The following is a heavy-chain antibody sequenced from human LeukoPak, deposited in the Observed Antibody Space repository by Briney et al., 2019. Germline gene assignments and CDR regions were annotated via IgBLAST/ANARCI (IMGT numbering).Heavy chain of an antibody. J-gene: IGHJ4*02. V-gene: IGHV3-11*04. D-gene: IGHD6-13*01. CDR3: ARDLDSSSWPYYFDY. Sequence: PGGSRRLSCAASGFTFSDYYMSWIRQAPGKGLEWVSYISSSGSTIYYADSVKGRFTISRDNAKNSLYLQMNSLRAEDTAVYYCARDLDSSSWPYYFDYWGQGTLVTVSS. CDR1: GFTFSDYY. CDR2: ISSSGSTI.